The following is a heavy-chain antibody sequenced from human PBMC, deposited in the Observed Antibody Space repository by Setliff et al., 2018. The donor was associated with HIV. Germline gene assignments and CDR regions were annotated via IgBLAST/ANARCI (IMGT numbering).Heavy chain of an antibody. V-gene: IGHV4-31*03. CDR3: ARCAIVLVPAYFDP. CDR2: IYHSGIT. Sequence: LSLTCSVFGGSISSGGYYWSWIRQHPGKGLEWIGFIYHSGITDYNPSLKSRVTISVDTSKNQFSLKVNSVTAADTAVYYCARCAIVLVPAYFDPWGQGTLVTVS. CDR1: GGSISSGGYY. D-gene: IGHD2-2*01. J-gene: IGHJ5*02.